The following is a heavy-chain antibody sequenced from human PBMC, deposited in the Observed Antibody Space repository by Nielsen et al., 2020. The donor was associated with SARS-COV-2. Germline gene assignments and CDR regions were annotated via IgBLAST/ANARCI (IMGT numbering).Heavy chain of an antibody. CDR1: GYTFTGYY. D-gene: IGHD2-8*01. Sequence: ASVKVSYKASGYTFTGYYMHWVRQATGQGLEWMGWINPTSGGTNYAQKFQGRVTMTRDTSISTAYMELSRLRSDDTAVYYCARGRVHVCWQNLVCEYGMDVWGQGTTVTVSS. V-gene: IGHV1-2*02. J-gene: IGHJ6*02. CDR2: INPTSGGT. CDR3: ARGRVHVCWQNLVCEYGMDV.